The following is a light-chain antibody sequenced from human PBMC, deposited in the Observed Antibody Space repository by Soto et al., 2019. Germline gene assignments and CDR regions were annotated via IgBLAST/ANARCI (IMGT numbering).Light chain of an antibody. Sequence: QSVLTQPPSASGTPGQTVTISCSGSSSNIGSAYIYWYQHLPGTAPKLLIYRNNQRPSGVPDRFSASKSGTSASLAIRGLRSEDDADYYCAAWDDSWVVFGGGTKLTVL. J-gene: IGLJ2*01. V-gene: IGLV1-47*01. CDR2: RNN. CDR1: SSNIGSAY. CDR3: AAWDDSWVV.